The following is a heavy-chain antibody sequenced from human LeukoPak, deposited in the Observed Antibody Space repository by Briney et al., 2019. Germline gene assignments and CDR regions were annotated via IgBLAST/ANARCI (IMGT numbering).Heavy chain of an antibody. CDR3: ARAHTMIVVVITYFDY. J-gene: IGHJ4*02. CDR2: INPNSGGT. Sequence: GASVKVSCKASGYTFTGYYMHWVRQAPGQGLEWMGWINPNSGGTNYAQKFQGRVTMTRDTSISTAYMELSRLRSDDTAVYYCARAHTMIVVVITYFDYWGQGTLVTVSS. D-gene: IGHD3-22*01. V-gene: IGHV1-2*02. CDR1: GYTFTGYY.